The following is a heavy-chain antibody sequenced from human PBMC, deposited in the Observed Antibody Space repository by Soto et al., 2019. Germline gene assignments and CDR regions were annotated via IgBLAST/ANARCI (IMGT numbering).Heavy chain of an antibody. CDR1: GDSIRNNNW. V-gene: IGHV4-4*02. D-gene: IGHD3-10*01. J-gene: IGHJ4*02. Sequence: SETLSLTCAVSGDSIRNNNWWSWVRQPPGKGLEWIGEVYQSGRSNSNPSLKSRVTMSVDTSKNQFSLKLDSVTAADTAVYYYAHTIGSVSYMPFWGQGTLVTVSS. CDR2: VYQSGRS. CDR3: AHTIGSVSYMPF.